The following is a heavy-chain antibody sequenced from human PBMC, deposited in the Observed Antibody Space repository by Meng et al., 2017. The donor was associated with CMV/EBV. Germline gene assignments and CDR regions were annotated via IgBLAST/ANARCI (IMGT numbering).Heavy chain of an antibody. Sequence: ASVKVSCKASGYTFTGYYMHWVRQAPGQGLEWMGWINPNSGGTNYAQKFQGRVTMTRDTSISTAYMELSRLRSDDTAVYYCARDECSSTSCYYYWGQGTLVTVPQ. CDR1: GYTFTGYY. CDR3: ARDECSSTSCYYY. J-gene: IGHJ4*02. D-gene: IGHD2-2*01. V-gene: IGHV1-2*02. CDR2: INPNSGGT.